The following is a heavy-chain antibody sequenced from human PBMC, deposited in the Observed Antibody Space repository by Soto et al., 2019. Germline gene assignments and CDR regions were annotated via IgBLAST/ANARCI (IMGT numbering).Heavy chain of an antibody. J-gene: IGHJ6*02. CDR2: INPNSGGT. CDR3: ARVLIAANYYYYGMDV. V-gene: IGHV1-2*02. D-gene: IGHD6-6*01. Sequence: ASVKVSCKASGYTFTGYYIHWVRQAPGQGLEWMGWINPNSGGTNYAQKFQGRVTMTRDTSISTAYMELSRLRSDDTAVYYCARVLIAANYYYYGMDVWGQGTTVTVSS. CDR1: GYTFTGYY.